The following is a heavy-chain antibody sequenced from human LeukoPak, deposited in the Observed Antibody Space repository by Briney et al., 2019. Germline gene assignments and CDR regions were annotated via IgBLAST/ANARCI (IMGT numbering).Heavy chain of an antibody. CDR3: TTEYYYDSSGYSYYFDY. V-gene: IGHV3-15*01. CDR2: IKSKTDGGTT. CDR1: GFTFSNAW. J-gene: IGHJ4*02. D-gene: IGHD3-22*01. Sequence: GGSLRLSCAASGFTFSNAWMSWVRQAPGKGLEWVGRIKSKTDGGTTDYAAPVKGRFTISRHDSKNTLYLQMNSLKTEDTAVYYCTTEYYYDSSGYSYYFDYWGQGTLVTVSS.